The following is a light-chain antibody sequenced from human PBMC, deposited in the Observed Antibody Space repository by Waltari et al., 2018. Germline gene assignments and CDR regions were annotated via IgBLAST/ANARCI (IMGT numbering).Light chain of an antibody. CDR2: EIS. CDR1: NRHVDILHL. V-gene: IGLV2-23*02. J-gene: IGLJ1*01. CDR3: CSFAGYGIYV. Sequence: QSALTQPASVSGSPGQSITISCTAVNRHVDILHLVSWYQHHPGRNPRLLIYEISQRPSGISKRFSGSKSGNTASLTISGLQPEDEADYFCCSFAGYGIYVFGSGTQVSVL.